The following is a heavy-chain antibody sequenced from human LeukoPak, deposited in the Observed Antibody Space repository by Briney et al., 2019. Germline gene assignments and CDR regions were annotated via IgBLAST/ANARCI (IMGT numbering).Heavy chain of an antibody. J-gene: IGHJ4*02. V-gene: IGHV1-8*01. D-gene: IGHD3-9*01. CDR2: VNPNSGNT. CDR3: ARSGTLTGYLY. Sequence: ASVKVSCKASGYTFTTYDINWVRQATGQGLEWMGWVNPNSGNTGYAQNFQGRVTMTTNTSISTAYMELSSLRSEDTAVYYCARSGTLTGYLYWGQGALVTVSS. CDR1: GYTFTTYD.